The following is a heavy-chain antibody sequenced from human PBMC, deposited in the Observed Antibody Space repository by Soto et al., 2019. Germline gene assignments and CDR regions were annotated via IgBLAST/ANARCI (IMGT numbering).Heavy chain of an antibody. Sequence: QVQLQQWGAGLLKPSETLSLTCAVYGGSFSSNYWNWIRQPPGKGLEWIGEINPSGSTNYSPSLKSRVTLSVDTSKNQFSLKLTSLTAADTAVYYCARDYYYSGMDVWGQGTTVTVSS. CDR1: GGSFSSNY. CDR2: INPSGST. J-gene: IGHJ6*02. CDR3: ARDYYYSGMDV. V-gene: IGHV4-34*01.